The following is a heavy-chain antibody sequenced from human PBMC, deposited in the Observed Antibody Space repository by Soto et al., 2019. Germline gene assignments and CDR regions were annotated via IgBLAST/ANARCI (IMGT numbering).Heavy chain of an antibody. CDR1: GGSISNSDYY. D-gene: IGHD3-10*01. CDR3: ARHTLFGELYYFDY. Sequence: SETLSLTCTVSGGSISNSDYYWGWIRQPPGKGLEWIGSIYYRGSTYYNPSLKSRVTISVDTSKNQFPLKLSPVTAADTAIYYCARHTLFGELYYFDYWGQGTLATVSS. J-gene: IGHJ4*02. CDR2: IYYRGST. V-gene: IGHV4-39*01.